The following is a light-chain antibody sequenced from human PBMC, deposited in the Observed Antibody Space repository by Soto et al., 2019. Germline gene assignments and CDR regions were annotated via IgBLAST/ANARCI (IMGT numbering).Light chain of an antibody. CDR3: CSYAGTNTRYV. CDR2: DVN. J-gene: IGLJ1*01. V-gene: IGLV2-11*01. CDR1: SSDVGGYHY. Sequence: QSALTQPRSVSGSPGQSVTLSCTGTSSDVGGYHYVSWYQHHPGKAPKIIIYDVNKRPSGVPDRFSGSKSGNTASLTISGLQTEDEADYYCCSYAGTNTRYVFGTGTKVTVL.